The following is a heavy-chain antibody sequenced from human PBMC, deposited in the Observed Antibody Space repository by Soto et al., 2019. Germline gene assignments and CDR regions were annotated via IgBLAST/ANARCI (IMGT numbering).Heavy chain of an antibody. CDR2: IYYSGST. D-gene: IGHD5-18*01. Sequence: SETLSLTCTVSGGSISSGGYYWSWIRQHPGKGLEWIGYIYYSGSTYYNPSLKSRVTISVDTSKNQFSLKLSSVTAADTAVYYCARSVEKDTAGDYFDYWGQGTLVTVSS. J-gene: IGHJ4*02. CDR3: ARSVEKDTAGDYFDY. CDR1: GGSISSGGYY. V-gene: IGHV4-31*03.